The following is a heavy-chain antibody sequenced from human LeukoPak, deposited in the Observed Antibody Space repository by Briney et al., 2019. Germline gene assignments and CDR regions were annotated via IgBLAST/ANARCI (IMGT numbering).Heavy chain of an antibody. CDR1: GFTFSGSA. Sequence: GGSLRLSCAASGFTFSGSAMHWVRQASGKGLEWVGRIRSKANSYATAYAASVKGRSTISRDDSKNTAYLQMNSLKTEDTAVYYCTRHGYYYDSSAYWGQGTLVTVSS. J-gene: IGHJ4*02. CDR2: IRSKANSYAT. D-gene: IGHD3-22*01. V-gene: IGHV3-73*01. CDR3: TRHGYYYDSSAY.